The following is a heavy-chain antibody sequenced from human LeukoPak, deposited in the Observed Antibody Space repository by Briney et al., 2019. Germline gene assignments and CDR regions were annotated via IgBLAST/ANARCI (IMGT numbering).Heavy chain of an antibody. J-gene: IGHJ5*02. CDR3: ARVGVTTWFDP. CDR2: INHSGST. Sequence: SETLSLTCAVYGGSFSGYYLSWIRQPPGKGLEWIGEINHSGSTNYNPSLKSRVTISVDTSKNQFSLKLSSVTAADTAVYYCARVGVTTWFDPWGQGTLVTVPS. V-gene: IGHV4-34*01. CDR1: GGSFSGYY. D-gene: IGHD4-11*01.